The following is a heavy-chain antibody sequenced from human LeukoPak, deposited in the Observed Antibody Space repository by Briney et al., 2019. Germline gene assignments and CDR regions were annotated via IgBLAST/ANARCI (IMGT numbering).Heavy chain of an antibody. J-gene: IGHJ6*03. CDR1: GYTFTGYY. CDR2: INPNSGGT. Sequence: GASVKVSCKASGYTFTGYYMHWVRQAPGQGLEWMGWINPNSGGTNYAQKFQGRVTMTRDTSISTAYMELSRLRSDDTAVYYCARELGSYYGSGVRVVRFYYYMDVWGKGTTVTISS. CDR3: ARELGSYYGSGVRVVRFYYYMDV. V-gene: IGHV1-2*02. D-gene: IGHD3-10*01.